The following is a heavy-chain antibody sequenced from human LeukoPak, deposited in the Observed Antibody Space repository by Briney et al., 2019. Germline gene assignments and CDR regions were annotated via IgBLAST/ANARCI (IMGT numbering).Heavy chain of an antibody. CDR2: IRAKIHDGTT. CDR3: SRGQKVPYGPDFDY. D-gene: IGHD3-10*01. CDR1: GFIFGDYN. Sequence: HSGGSLRLSCTTSGFIFGDYNINWVRQAPGKGLEWVGYIRAKIHDGTTDFAASVKGRFTISRDDSKSIAYLQMTSLKSEDTAVYYCSRGQKVPYGPDFDYWGQGTVVTVSS. J-gene: IGHJ4*02. V-gene: IGHV3-49*04.